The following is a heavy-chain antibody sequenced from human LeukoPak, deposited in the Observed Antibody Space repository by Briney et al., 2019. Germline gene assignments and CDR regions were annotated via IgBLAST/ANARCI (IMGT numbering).Heavy chain of an antibody. CDR3: AKYPQRESYAVDY. CDR2: IRYDGSNK. J-gene: IGHJ4*02. D-gene: IGHD1-26*01. Sequence: SGGSLRLSCAASGFTFNSYAMHWVRQTPGKGLEWVAFIRYDGSNKYYADSVKGRFTISRDNSKNTLYLQMNSLRAEDTAVYYCAKYPQRESYAVDYWGQGTLVTVSS. CDR1: GFTFNSYA. V-gene: IGHV3-30*02.